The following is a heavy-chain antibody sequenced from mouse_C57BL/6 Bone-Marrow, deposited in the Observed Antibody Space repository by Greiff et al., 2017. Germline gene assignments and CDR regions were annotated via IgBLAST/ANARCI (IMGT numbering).Heavy chain of an antibody. CDR3: ARGRDYYGSSYNYAMDY. D-gene: IGHD1-1*01. J-gene: IGHJ4*01. V-gene: IGHV2-2*01. CDR2: LWSGGST. Sequence: VKLVESGPGLVQPSQSLSITCTVSGFSLTSYGVHWVRQSPGKGLEWLGVLWSGGSTDYNAAFISRLSTSKDNSKSQVFFKMNSLQADDAAIYYCARGRDYYGSSYNYAMDYWGQGTSVTVSS. CDR1: GFSLTSYG.